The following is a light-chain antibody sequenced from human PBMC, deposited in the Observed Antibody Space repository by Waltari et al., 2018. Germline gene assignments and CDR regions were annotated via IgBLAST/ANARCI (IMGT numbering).Light chain of an antibody. CDR1: SSDVGGYNY. CDR3: SSYRTTNTWV. J-gene: IGLJ3*02. CDR2: EVN. V-gene: IGLV2-14*01. Sequence: QSALTQPASVSGSPGQSITISCTGTSSDVGGYNYVSWYQQRPGKAPKLIIYEVNKRPSGVFNLLSGSKSGHTASLTISGLQPEDEADYYCSSYRTTNTWVFGGGTKLTVL.